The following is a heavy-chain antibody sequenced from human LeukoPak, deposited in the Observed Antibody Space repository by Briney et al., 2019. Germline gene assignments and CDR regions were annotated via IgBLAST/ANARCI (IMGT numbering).Heavy chain of an antibody. V-gene: IGHV3-21*01. Sequence: GGSLRLSCAASGFTFTTYWMSWVRQAPGKGLEWVSTISNSDNKPYYADSVKGRFTISRDNAKNSLYLQMNSLRAEDTAVYYCARDTYMMVAAMSFDIWGQGTMVTVSS. J-gene: IGHJ3*02. CDR3: ARDTYMMVAAMSFDI. CDR2: ISNSDNKP. D-gene: IGHD2-15*01. CDR1: GFTFTTYW.